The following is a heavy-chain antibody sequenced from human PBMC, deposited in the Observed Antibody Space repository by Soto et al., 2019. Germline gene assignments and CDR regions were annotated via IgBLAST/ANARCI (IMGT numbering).Heavy chain of an antibody. CDR2: IYSLGST. J-gene: IGHJ5*02. V-gene: IGHV4-39*07. CDR3: ARDDIT. Sequence: SETLSLTCTVSSGSSSSTTYWWSWIRQPPGKGLEWIGKIYSLGSTYYNPSLKSRVTISVDKSKNQFSLKLSSVTAADTAVYYCARDDITSGQGTLVTVSS. CDR1: SGSSSSTTYW.